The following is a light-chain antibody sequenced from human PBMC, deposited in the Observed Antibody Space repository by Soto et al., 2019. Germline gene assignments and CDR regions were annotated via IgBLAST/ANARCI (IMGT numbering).Light chain of an antibody. CDR1: QSVSSN. V-gene: IGKV3-15*01. CDR3: QQRGT. CDR2: GAS. Sequence: EIVMTQSPATLSVSPGERATLSCRASQSVSSNLAWYQRKPGQAPRLLIYGASTRATGIPAWFSGGGSGTEFTLTISSLQSEDFAVYYCQQRGTFGGGTKVDIK. J-gene: IGKJ4*01.